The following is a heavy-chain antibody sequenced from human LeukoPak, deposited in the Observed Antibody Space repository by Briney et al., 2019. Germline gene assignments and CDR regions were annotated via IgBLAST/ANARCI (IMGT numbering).Heavy chain of an antibody. J-gene: IGHJ4*02. CDR2: ISGSGGRT. Sequence: GGSLRLSCAASGFTFSTYAMSWVRQAPGKGLEWVSAISGSGGRTYYADSMKGRFTISRDNSKNTLYLQMNSLRADDTAVYYCAKVCSSSWCDDYWGQGTLVTVSS. D-gene: IGHD6-13*01. CDR3: AKVCSSSWCDDY. V-gene: IGHV3-23*01. CDR1: GFTFSTYA.